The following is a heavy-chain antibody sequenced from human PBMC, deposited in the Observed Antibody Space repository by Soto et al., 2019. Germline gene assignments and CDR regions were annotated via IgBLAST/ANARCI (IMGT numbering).Heavy chain of an antibody. Sequence: PGESLKISCKGSGYTFTDYWIGWVRQMPGKGLEWMGIIYPGDSDTKYNPSFQGQVTISADKSITTAYLQWSSLKASDTAIYYCAASIFYYGMDVWGQGTTVTVSS. J-gene: IGHJ6*02. CDR3: AASIFYYGMDV. V-gene: IGHV5-51*01. CDR2: IYPGDSDT. CDR1: GYTFTDYW.